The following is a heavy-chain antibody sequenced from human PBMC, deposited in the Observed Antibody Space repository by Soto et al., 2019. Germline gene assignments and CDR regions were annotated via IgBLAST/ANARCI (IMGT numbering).Heavy chain of an antibody. Sequence: ASVKVSCKASGFTFTSSAMQWVRQARGQRLEWIGWIVVGSGNTNYAQKFQERVTITRDMSTSKAYMELSSLRTADTAVYYCAAGLNSGYVRFDWFDPWGQGTLVTVSS. CDR3: AAGLNSGYVRFDWFDP. D-gene: IGHD5-12*01. CDR1: GFTFTSSA. J-gene: IGHJ5*02. CDR2: IVVGSGNT. V-gene: IGHV1-58*02.